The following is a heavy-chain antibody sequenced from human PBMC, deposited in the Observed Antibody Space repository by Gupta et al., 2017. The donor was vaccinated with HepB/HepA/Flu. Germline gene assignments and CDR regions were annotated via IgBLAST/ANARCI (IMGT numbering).Heavy chain of an antibody. CDR1: GFTLNLYT. D-gene: IGHD2-2*01. CDR2: ISGSTSYI. Sequence: EIQLVESGGGLVKPGGSLRLSCAASGFTLNLYTINWVRQAPGKGLEWVSSISGSTSYIYYADSVKGRFTISRDNAKNSLSLQMNSLRVEDTAVYYCARSRWDIVVVPSAVRVYYFDYWGQGTLVTVSS. CDR3: ARSRWDIVVVPSAVRVYYFDY. V-gene: IGHV3-21*01. J-gene: IGHJ4*02.